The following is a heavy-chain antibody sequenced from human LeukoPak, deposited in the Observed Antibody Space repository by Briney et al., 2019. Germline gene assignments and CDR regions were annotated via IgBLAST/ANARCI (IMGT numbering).Heavy chain of an antibody. CDR2: INPSGGST. D-gene: IGHD2-15*01. V-gene: IGHV1-46*01. CDR3: ASSRGGYYYYYYGMDA. Sequence: ASVKVSCKASGYTFTSYYMHWVRQAPGQGLEWMGIINPSGGSTSYAQKFQGRVTMTRDTSTSTVYMELSSLRAEDTAVYYCASSRGGYYYYYYGMDAWGQGTTVTVSS. J-gene: IGHJ6*02. CDR1: GYTFTSYY.